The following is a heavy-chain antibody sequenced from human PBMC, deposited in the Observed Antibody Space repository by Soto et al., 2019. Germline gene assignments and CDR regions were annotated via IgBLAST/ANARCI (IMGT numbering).Heavy chain of an antibody. Sequence: GGSLRLSCAASGFSVDDYAMHWVRQGPGKGLEWVSGINWDGGKIGYADSVKGRFTTSRDSAKNSLFLQMSGLRADDTALYYCVKDYGRHSGDGMHIWGQGTKVTVSS. CDR1: GFSVDDYA. J-gene: IGHJ3*02. CDR2: INWDGGKI. V-gene: IGHV3-9*01. D-gene: IGHD2-8*01. CDR3: VKDYGRHSGDGMHI.